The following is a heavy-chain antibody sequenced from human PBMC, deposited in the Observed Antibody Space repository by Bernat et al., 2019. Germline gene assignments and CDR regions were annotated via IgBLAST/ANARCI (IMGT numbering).Heavy chain of an antibody. V-gene: IGHV3-30*01. CDR2: ISYDGSNK. D-gene: IGHD2-2*02. Sequence: QVQLVESGGGVVQPGRSLRLSCAASGFTFSSYAMHWVRQAPGKGLEWVAVISYDGSNKYYADSVKGRFTISRDNSKNTLYLQMNSLRAEETAVYYCERDGGVPAAIPFDYWGQGTLVTVAS. CDR1: GFTFSSYA. CDR3: ERDGGVPAAIPFDY. J-gene: IGHJ4*02.